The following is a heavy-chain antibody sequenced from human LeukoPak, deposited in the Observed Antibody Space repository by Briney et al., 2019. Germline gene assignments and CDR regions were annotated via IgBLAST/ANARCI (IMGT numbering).Heavy chain of an antibody. D-gene: IGHD3-10*01. CDR3: ARDIRGSGAGGFDY. CDR2: ISSSSSYI. V-gene: IGHV3-21*01. Sequence: GGSLRLSCAASGLTFSSYSMNWVRQAPGKGLEWVSSISSSSSYIYYADSVKGRFTISRDNAKNSLYLQMNSLRAEYTAVYYCARDIRGSGAGGFDYWGQGTLVTVSS. CDR1: GLTFSSYS. J-gene: IGHJ4*02.